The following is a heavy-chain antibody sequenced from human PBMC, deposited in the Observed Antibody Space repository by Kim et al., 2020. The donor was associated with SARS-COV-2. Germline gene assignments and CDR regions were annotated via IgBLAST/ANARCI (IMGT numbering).Heavy chain of an antibody. J-gene: IGHJ1*01. Sequence: ARAFYADSVEDRFTISRDSSKHTLYLQMNRLRADDRAVYYCARDGTYRLEHWGQGTLITVSS. CDR2: ARA. D-gene: IGHD1-26*01. V-gene: IGHV3-53*01. CDR3: ARDGTYRLEH.